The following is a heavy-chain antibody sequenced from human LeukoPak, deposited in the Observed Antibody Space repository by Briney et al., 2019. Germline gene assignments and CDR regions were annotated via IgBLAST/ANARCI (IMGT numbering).Heavy chain of an antibody. V-gene: IGHV3-23*01. D-gene: IGHD1-1*01. Sequence: GGSLRLSCAASGFTFSKFPMGWVRQAPGRGLEWVSAISASGDVTFYADSLRGRYTISRDNSKSTLYLQMNGLRAEDTAIFYCAKSLFTSATGTGRAFHIWGQGTRVTVSS. CDR2: ISASGDVT. CDR3: AKSLFTSATGTGRAFHI. CDR1: GFTFSKFP. J-gene: IGHJ3*02.